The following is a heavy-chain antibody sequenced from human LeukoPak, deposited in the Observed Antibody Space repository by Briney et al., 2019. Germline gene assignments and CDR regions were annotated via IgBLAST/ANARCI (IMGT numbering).Heavy chain of an antibody. V-gene: IGHV4-59*01. J-gene: IGHJ5*02. CDR2: IYYSGST. D-gene: IGHD3-3*01. CDR3: ARDRGITIFGVVRGGRHWFDP. Sequence: SETLSLTCTVSGGSISSYYWSWIRQPPGKGLEWIGYIYYSGSTNYNPSPKSRVTISVDTSKNQFSLKLSSVTAADTAVYYCARDRGITIFGVVRGGRHWFDPWGQGTLVTVSS. CDR1: GGSISSYY.